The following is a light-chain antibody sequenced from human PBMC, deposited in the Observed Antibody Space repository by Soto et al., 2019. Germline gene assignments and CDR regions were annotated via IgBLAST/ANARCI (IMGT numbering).Light chain of an antibody. CDR3: KSYAGSNTYV. CDR1: KNDVGFYYF. Sequence: QSVLTQPSSASGSPGQSVTISCTGTKNDVGFYYFVSWYQHHPGKAPRLIIYEVVQRPSAVPDRFSGSKSGNTASLTVSGLQAADEADYFCKSYAGSNTYVFGSGTSHRP. CDR2: EVV. V-gene: IGLV2-8*01. J-gene: IGLJ1*01.